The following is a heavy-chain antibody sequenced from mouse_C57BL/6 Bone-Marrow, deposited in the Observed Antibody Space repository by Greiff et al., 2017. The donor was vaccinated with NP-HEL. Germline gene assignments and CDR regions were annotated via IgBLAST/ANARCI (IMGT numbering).Heavy chain of an antibody. Sequence: QVQLQQSGAELVRPGTSVKLSCKASGYTFTSYWMHWVKQRPGQGLEWIGVIDPSDSYTNYNQKFKGKATLTVDTSSSTAYMQLSSLTSEDSAVYYCARRGPNYYAMDYWGQGTSVTVSS. J-gene: IGHJ4*01. CDR3: ARRGPNYYAMDY. CDR1: GYTFTSYW. V-gene: IGHV1-59*01. CDR2: IDPSDSYT.